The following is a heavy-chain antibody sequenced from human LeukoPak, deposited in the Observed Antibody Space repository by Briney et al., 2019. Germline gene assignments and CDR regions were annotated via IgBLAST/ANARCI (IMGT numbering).Heavy chain of an antibody. Sequence: PGGSLRLSCAASGFSFSSYWMHWVRQAPGKGLVWVSRIKTDGSSLDGSSTSYADSVKGRFTISRDNAKNTLYLQMDSLRAEDTAVYYCATYSSLNRREFQYWGQGTLLTVSS. CDR2: IKTDGSSLDGSST. V-gene: IGHV3-74*01. J-gene: IGHJ1*01. CDR3: ATYSSLNRREFQY. D-gene: IGHD3-22*01. CDR1: GFSFSSYW.